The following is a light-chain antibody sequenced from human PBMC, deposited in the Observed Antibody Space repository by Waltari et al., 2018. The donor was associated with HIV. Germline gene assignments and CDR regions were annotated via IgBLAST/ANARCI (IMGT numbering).Light chain of an antibody. V-gene: IGLV2-14*01. Sequence: QPALTQPASVSGSPGQSITISCTGTTSDIGTYNYVSWYQHHPGKDPKLIIYEVTNRSYGVSNRFSGSKSGNTASLPISGLQAEDEADYYCCAYTSNRPLSVVFGGGTKLTVL. CDR1: TSDIGTYNY. J-gene: IGLJ2*01. CDR2: EVT. CDR3: CAYTSNRPLSVV.